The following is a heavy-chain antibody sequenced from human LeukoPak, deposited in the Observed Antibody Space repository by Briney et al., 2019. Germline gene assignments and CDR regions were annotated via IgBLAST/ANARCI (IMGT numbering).Heavy chain of an antibody. CDR2: INHSGST. Sequence: SETLSLTCAVYGGTFSGYYWSWIRQPPGKGLEWIGEINHSGSTNYNPSLKSRVTISVDTSKNQFSLKLSSVTAADTAVYYCARRHLYYDSSGYYFDYWGQGTLVTVSS. CDR1: GGTFSGYY. D-gene: IGHD3-22*01. V-gene: IGHV4-34*01. CDR3: ARRHLYYDSSGYYFDY. J-gene: IGHJ4*02.